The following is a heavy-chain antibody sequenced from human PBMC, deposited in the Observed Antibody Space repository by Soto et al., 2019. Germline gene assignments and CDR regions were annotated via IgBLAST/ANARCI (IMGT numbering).Heavy chain of an antibody. V-gene: IGHV3-23*01. Sequence: GGSLRLSCAASGFTFSSYAMSWVRQAPGKGLEWVSAISGSGGSTYYADSVKGRFTISRDNSKNTLYLKMNSLRAEDTAFFYCATDNKWVDSSARGPFDYWGQGTLVTVSS. CDR3: ATDNKWVDSSARGPFDY. J-gene: IGHJ4*02. CDR1: GFTFSSYA. CDR2: ISGSGGST. D-gene: IGHD3-22*01.